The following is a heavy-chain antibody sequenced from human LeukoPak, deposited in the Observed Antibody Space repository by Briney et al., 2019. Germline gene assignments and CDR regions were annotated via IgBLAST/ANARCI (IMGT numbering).Heavy chain of an antibody. CDR3: ARVYGHYVDY. CDR2: IYPADSDS. Sequence: ASVKVSCKASPYTFTSYWIGWVRQMPGKGLEWMGIIYPADSDSRYSPSFQGQVSISADKSISTAYLQWSSLKASDTAMYYCARVYGHYVDYWGQGTLVTVSS. D-gene: IGHD3-10*01. V-gene: IGHV5-51*01. J-gene: IGHJ4*02. CDR1: PYTFTSYW.